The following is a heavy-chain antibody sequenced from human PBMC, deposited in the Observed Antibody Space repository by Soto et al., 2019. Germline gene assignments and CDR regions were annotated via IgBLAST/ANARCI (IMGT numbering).Heavy chain of an antibody. CDR1: EGTFNSYA. CDR2: IIPYYNTL. V-gene: IGHV1-69*01. Sequence: QAQVVQSGAEVRKPGSSVKLSCKASEGTFNSYAIAWVRQAPGQGLEWMGGIIPYYNTLNYAQKFQNRVTITADDSTNTVYMELSSLRSDDTAVYFCASGASRWYPYFFDSWAQGTLVTVSS. J-gene: IGHJ4*02. D-gene: IGHD6-13*01. CDR3: ASGASRWYPYFFDS.